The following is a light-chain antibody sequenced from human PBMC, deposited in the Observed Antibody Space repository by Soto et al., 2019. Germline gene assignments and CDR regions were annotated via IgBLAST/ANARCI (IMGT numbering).Light chain of an antibody. CDR2: GNN. CDR1: SANIGAGFD. CDR3: QSYDGSLSGYV. J-gene: IGLJ1*01. Sequence: QSVLTQPPSVSGAPGQRVTISCTGSSANIGAGFDVHWYQQLPGTAPELLIYGNNNRPSGVPDRFSGSKSGTSASLAITGLQAEDEADYYCQSYDGSLSGYVFGTGT. V-gene: IGLV1-40*01.